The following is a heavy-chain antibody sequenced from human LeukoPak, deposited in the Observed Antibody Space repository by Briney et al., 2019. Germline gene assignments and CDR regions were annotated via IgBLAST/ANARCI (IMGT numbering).Heavy chain of an antibody. V-gene: IGHV6-1*01. CDR3: ARGVGIRPPFDY. CDR2: TYYRSKWYN. CDR1: GDIVSSNSAA. J-gene: IGHJ4*02. Sequence: SQTLSLTCAISGDIVSSNSAAWNWIRQSPSRGLEWLGRTYYRSKWYNDYAVSVKSRIIINPDTSKNQFSLQLNSVTPEDTAVYYCARGVGIRPPFDYWGQGTLVTVSS. D-gene: IGHD2-21*01.